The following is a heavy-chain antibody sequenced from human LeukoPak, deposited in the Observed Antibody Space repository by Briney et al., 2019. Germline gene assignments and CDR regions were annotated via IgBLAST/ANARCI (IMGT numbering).Heavy chain of an antibody. D-gene: IGHD2-2*01. Sequence: SETLPLTCTVSGGSISSYYWSWTRQPAGKGLEWIGRIYTSGSTNYNPSLKSRVTMSVDTSKNQFSLKLSSVTAADTAVYYCARVRSPVGPADYWGQGTLVTVSS. J-gene: IGHJ4*02. CDR2: IYTSGST. V-gene: IGHV4-4*07. CDR3: ARVRSPVGPADY. CDR1: GGSISSYY.